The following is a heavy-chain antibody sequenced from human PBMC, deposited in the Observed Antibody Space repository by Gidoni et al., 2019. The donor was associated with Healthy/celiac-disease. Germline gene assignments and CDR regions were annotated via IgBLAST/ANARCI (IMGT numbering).Heavy chain of an antibody. CDR3: TTDPTPRHMVRGVFDAFDI. CDR1: GFTFSNAW. D-gene: IGHD3-10*01. V-gene: IGHV3-15*07. Sequence: EVQLVESGGGLVKPGGSLRLSCAASGFTFSNAWMNWVRQAPGKGLEWVGRIKSKTDGGTTDYAAPVKGRFTISRDDSKNTLYLQMNSLKTEDTAVYYCTTDPTPRHMVRGVFDAFDIWGQGTMVTVSS. CDR2: IKSKTDGGTT. J-gene: IGHJ3*02.